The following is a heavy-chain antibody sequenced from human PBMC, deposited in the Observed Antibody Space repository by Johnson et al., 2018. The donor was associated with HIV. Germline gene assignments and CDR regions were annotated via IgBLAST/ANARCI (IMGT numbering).Heavy chain of an antibody. D-gene: IGHD7-27*01. CDR3: AKDLGTGDDAFDI. Sequence: QVQLVESGGGVVQTGGSLRLSCAASGFTFSSSGMHWVRQAPGKGLEWVAFIRYDGSNKYYADSVKGRFTISRDNSKNTLYLQMNSLRAEDTAVYYCAKDLGTGDDAFDIWGQGTMVTVSS. CDR2: IRYDGSNK. J-gene: IGHJ3*02. V-gene: IGHV3-30*02. CDR1: GFTFSSSG.